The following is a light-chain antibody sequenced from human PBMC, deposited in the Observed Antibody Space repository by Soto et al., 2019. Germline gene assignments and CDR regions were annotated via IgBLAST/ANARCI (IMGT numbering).Light chain of an antibody. J-gene: IGKJ4*01. CDR3: QRYSSSRLT. V-gene: IGKV3-20*01. CDR1: QSLSRSY. Sequence: ENVLTQSPGTLSLSPGERATLSCRASQSLSRSYIAWYQQEPGQAPRLLISGASSRATGIPDRFSGSGSGTDFTLTISRLEPEDLAVYYCQRYSSSRLTFGGGTKVDIK. CDR2: GAS.